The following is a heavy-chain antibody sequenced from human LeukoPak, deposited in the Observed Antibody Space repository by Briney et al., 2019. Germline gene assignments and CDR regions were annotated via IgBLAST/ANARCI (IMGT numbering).Heavy chain of an antibody. V-gene: IGHV4-31*03. CDR1: GGSISSGGYY. Sequence: SSETLSLTCTVSGGSISSGGYYWSWIRQHPGKGLEWIGYIYYSGSTYYNPSLKSRVTISVDTSKNQFSLKLSSVTAADTAVYYCARSYGDYSHYYYYGMDVWGQGTTVTVSS. D-gene: IGHD4-17*01. CDR3: ARSYGDYSHYYYYGMDV. CDR2: IYYSGST. J-gene: IGHJ6*02.